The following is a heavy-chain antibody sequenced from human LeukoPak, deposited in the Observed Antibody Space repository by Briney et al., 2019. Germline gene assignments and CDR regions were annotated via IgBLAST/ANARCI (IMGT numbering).Heavy chain of an antibody. CDR2: INAGNGNT. CDR1: GYTFTSYA. Sequence: ASVKVSCKASGYTFTSYAMHWVRQAPGQRLEWMGWINAGNGNTKYSQKLQGRVTITRDTSASTAYMELSSLRSEDTAVYYCARGGAGSYYSAVDYWGQGTLVTVSS. CDR3: ARGGAGSYYSAVDY. V-gene: IGHV1-3*01. J-gene: IGHJ4*02. D-gene: IGHD3-10*01.